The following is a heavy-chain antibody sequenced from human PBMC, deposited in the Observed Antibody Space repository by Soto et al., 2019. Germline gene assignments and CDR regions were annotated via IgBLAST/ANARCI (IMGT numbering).Heavy chain of an antibody. CDR1: GFTVNNNY. Sequence: EVQLVESGGDLVQPGGSLRLSCAASGFTVNNNYMSWVRQAPGKGLEWVSVIYTGGYTNYADSVKGRFTISRDSSKNTLYLQMDSLRAEDTAVYYCAREAIIVIAAPEYYFDYWGQGTLVTVSS. V-gene: IGHV3-66*01. CDR3: AREAIIVIAAPEYYFDY. CDR2: IYTGGYT. D-gene: IGHD3-22*01. J-gene: IGHJ4*02.